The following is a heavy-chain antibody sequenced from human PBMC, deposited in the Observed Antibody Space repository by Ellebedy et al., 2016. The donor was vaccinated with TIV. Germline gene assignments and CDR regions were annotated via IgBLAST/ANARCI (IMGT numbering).Heavy chain of an antibody. CDR3: VKLDSSGFYYGRLDY. CDR1: GFTFSGHA. Sequence: GGSLRLSCAASGFTFSGHAMSWVRQTPGKGLEWVSGIIAGGGSTHYVDSVKGRFTISRDNSKKTLYLQMNSLRAEDTAVYYCVKLDSSGFYYGRLDYWGQGTLVTVSS. V-gene: IGHV3-23*01. D-gene: IGHD3-22*01. J-gene: IGHJ4*02. CDR2: IIAGGGST.